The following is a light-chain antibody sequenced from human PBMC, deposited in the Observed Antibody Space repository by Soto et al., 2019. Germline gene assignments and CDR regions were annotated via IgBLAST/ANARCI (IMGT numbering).Light chain of an antibody. V-gene: IGKV3-20*01. CDR1: QSVSNKY. Sequence: EIVLTQSPGTPSLSPGERATLSCRASQSVSNKYLAWYQQKPGQAPRLLIYGASNRATGIPDRFSGSGSGTDFTLTISRLEPEDFAVYYCQQYGSSGTFGQGTKVDIK. CDR3: QQYGSSGT. J-gene: IGKJ1*01. CDR2: GAS.